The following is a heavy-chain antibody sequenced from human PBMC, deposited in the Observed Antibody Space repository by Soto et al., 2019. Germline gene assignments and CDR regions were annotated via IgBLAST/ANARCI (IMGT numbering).Heavy chain of an antibody. CDR3: AKDRGQQLANAFDI. Sequence: GGSLRLSCAASGVTVEDYTMHWVRQDPGKGLEWVSLISWDGGSTYYADSVKGRFTISRDNSKNSLYLQMNSLRTEDTALYYCAKDRGQQLANAFDIWGQGTMVTVSS. CDR1: GVTVEDYT. J-gene: IGHJ3*02. D-gene: IGHD6-13*01. CDR2: ISWDGGST. V-gene: IGHV3-43*01.